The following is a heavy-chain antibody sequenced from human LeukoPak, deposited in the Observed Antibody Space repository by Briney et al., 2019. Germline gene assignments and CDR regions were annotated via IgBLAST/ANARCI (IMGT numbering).Heavy chain of an antibody. J-gene: IGHJ6*03. Sequence: EASVKVSCKASGYTFTSYDINWVRQATGQGLEWMGWMNPNSGNTGYAQKFQGRVTITRNTSISTAYMELSSLRSEDTAVYYCARGRGSSWFAYYYYYMDVWGKGTTVTVSS. V-gene: IGHV1-8*03. CDR2: MNPNSGNT. CDR1: GYTFTSYD. CDR3: ARGRGSSWFAYYYYYMDV. D-gene: IGHD6-13*01.